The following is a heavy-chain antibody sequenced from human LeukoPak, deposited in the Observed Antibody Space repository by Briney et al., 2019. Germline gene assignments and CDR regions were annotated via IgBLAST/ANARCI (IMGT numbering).Heavy chain of an antibody. CDR2: ISYDGSNK. CDR3: ARDREYYDFWSGYYIRGSLDY. J-gene: IGHJ4*02. D-gene: IGHD3-3*01. Sequence: GGSLRLSCAASGFTFSSYAMHWVRQAPGKGLEWVAVISYDGSNKYYADSVKGRFSISRENSKNTLYLQMNSLRGEDTAVYYCARDREYYDFWSGYYIRGSLDYWGQGTLVTVSS. V-gene: IGHV3-30-3*01. CDR1: GFTFSSYA.